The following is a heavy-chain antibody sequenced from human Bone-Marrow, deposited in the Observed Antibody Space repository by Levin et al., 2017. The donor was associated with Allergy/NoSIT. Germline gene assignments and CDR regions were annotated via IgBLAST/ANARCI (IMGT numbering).Heavy chain of an antibody. CDR1: GFSLNTAGMC. CDR2: IDWEDDK. V-gene: IGHV2-70*01. J-gene: IGHJ4*02. D-gene: IGHD4-17*01. CDR3: ARLHYDDDVGNYFDY. Sequence: GSGPTLVKPTQTLTLTCTFSGFSLNTAGMCVSWIRQPPGKALEWLALIDWEDDKYYNTSLKTRLTISKDTSKNQVVLTMTNMDLVDTATFYCARLHYDDDVGNYFDYWGQGILVTV.